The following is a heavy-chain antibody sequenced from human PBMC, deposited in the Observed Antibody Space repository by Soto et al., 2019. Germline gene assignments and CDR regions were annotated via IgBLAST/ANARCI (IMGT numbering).Heavy chain of an antibody. J-gene: IGHJ4*02. CDR1: GFTFSSYA. V-gene: IGHV3-23*01. D-gene: IGHD1-26*01. CDR3: AKDLRGATFDFPFDY. CDR2: ISGSGGST. Sequence: GGSLRLSCAASGFTFSSYAMSWVRQAPGKGLEWVSAISGSGGSTYYADSVKGRFTISRDNSKNTLYLQMNSLGAEDTAVYYCAKDLRGATFDFPFDYWGQGTLVTVSS.